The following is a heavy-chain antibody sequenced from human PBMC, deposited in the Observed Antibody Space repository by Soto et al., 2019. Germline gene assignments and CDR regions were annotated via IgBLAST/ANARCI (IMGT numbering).Heavy chain of an antibody. CDR2: FYYSGST. D-gene: IGHD3-3*01. J-gene: IGHJ6*02. V-gene: IGHV4-61*01. CDR1: GGSFSSGSYY. Sequence: PSETLSLTCTVSGGSFSSGSYYWSWIRQPPGKGLEWIGYFYYSGSTNYNPSLKSRVTISVDTSKNQFSLKLSSATAADTAVYYCARDPYYDFWSGPSRNYYYYYDMDVWGQGTTVTVSS. CDR3: ARDPYYDFWSGPSRNYYYYYDMDV.